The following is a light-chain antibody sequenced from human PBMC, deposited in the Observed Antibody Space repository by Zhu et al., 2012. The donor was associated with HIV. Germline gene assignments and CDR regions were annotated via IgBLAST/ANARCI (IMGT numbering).Light chain of an antibody. CDR1: QTVSYF. V-gene: IGKV3-20*01. CDR3: QQYATSPRIT. CDR2: GAS. Sequence: DIELTQSPGTLSLSPGESATLSCRASQTVSYFLAWYQQKPGQAPRLLIYGASSRATGIPERFSGSGSETDFTLTIGSLEPEDFAVYYCQQYATSPRITFGQGHDWTIK. J-gene: IGKJ5*01.